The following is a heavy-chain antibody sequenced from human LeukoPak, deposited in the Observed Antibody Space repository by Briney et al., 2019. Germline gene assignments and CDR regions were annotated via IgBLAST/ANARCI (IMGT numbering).Heavy chain of an antibody. Sequence: PGGSLRLSCAASGFIFSSNWMHWVRQGPGKGLVWVSRINPDGSRTDYAGSVKGRFTISRDNAKNTLSLEMNSLGDEDTAVYYCSRDFNGRNDFWGQGTLVTVSS. CDR1: GFIFSSNW. V-gene: IGHV3-74*01. J-gene: IGHJ4*02. D-gene: IGHD1-14*01. CDR2: INPDGSRT. CDR3: SRDFNGRNDF.